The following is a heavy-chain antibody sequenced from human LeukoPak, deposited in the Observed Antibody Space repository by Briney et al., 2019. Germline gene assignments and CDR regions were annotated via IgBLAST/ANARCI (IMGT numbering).Heavy chain of an antibody. CDR1: AFXVSTHY. Sequence: PGGSLRLSCAASAFXVSTHYISWVRQAPGKGREWVSLIYGAGSTSYADSVKGRFTISRDNSKNSLCLQMNSLRAEDTAMYYCAGKNLSQPFYWGRGTLVTVSS. V-gene: IGHV3-53*01. CDR3: AGKNLSQPFY. J-gene: IGHJ4*02. CDR2: IYGAGST.